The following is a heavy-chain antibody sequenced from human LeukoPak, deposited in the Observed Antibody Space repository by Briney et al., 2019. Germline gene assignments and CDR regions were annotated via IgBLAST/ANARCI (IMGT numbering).Heavy chain of an antibody. CDR1: GGTFSRYA. D-gene: IGHD5-12*01. J-gene: IGHJ4*02. V-gene: IGHV1-69*13. CDR2: IIPIFGTA. Sequence: ASVKVSCKASGGTFSRYAISWARQAPGQGLEWMGGIIPIFGTANYAQKFQGRVTITADESTSTAYMEVSSLRSEDTAVYYCARAYSGYDFFDYWGQGILVTVSS. CDR3: ARAYSGYDFFDY.